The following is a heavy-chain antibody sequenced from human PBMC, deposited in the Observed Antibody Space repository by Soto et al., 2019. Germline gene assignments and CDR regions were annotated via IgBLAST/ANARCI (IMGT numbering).Heavy chain of an antibody. J-gene: IGHJ6*02. CDR1: GFNFEDYG. CDR3: AKDSFYSGDYFYALDV. CDR2: INWNSRSV. Sequence: EVQLVESGGGFAQPGRSLRLSCEVSGFNFEDYGIHWVRQRPGKGLEWVSGINWNSRSVAYADSVKGRFTISRDNAKNSLYLQMNSLGVEDTAFYYCAKDSFYSGDYFYALDVWGQGTTVTVS. D-gene: IGHD1-26*01. V-gene: IGHV3-9*01.